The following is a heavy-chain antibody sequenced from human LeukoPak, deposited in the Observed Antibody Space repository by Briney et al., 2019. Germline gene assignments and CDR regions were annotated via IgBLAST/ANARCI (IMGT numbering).Heavy chain of an antibody. J-gene: IGHJ4*02. CDR1: GFTLHHYA. D-gene: IGHD5-12*01. CDR2: ISWNSAYI. Sequence: GGSLRLSCAASGFTLHHYAIHWVRQVPGKGLEWVSGISWNSAYIGYAHSVKGRFTISRDNAKNSVYLQMNSLRAEDTALYYCAKDKAPLYSGYDWDLDFWGQGTMVTVSS. V-gene: IGHV3-9*01. CDR3: AKDKAPLYSGYDWDLDF.